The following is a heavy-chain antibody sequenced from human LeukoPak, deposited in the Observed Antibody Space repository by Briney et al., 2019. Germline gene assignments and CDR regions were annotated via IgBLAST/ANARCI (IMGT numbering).Heavy chain of an antibody. CDR2: IYYSGST. V-gene: IGHV4-59*08. CDR3: ARHGGNYGPFDY. J-gene: IGHJ4*02. D-gene: IGHD4-11*01. CDR1: GGSISSYY. Sequence: PSETLSLTCTVSGGSISSYYWSWIWQPPGKGLEWIGYIYYSGSTNYNPSLKSRVTISVDTSKNQFSLKLSSVTAADTAVYYCARHGGNYGPFDYWGQGTLVTVSS.